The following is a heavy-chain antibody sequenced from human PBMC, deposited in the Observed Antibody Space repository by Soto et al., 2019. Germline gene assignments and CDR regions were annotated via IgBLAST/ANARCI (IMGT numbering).Heavy chain of an antibody. CDR2: ISSSSSTI. Sequence: EVRLVESGGGLVQPGGSLRLSCAASGFTFSSYSMNWVRQAPGKGLEWVSYISSSSSTIYYADSVKGRFTISRDNAKNSLYLQMNSLRDEDTAVYYCARVRYCSSTSCADAFDIWGQGTMVTVSS. D-gene: IGHD2-2*01. CDR3: ARVRYCSSTSCADAFDI. J-gene: IGHJ3*02. V-gene: IGHV3-48*02. CDR1: GFTFSSYS.